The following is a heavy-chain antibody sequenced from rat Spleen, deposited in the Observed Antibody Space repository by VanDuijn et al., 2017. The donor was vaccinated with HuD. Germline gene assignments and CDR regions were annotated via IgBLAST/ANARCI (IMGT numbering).Heavy chain of an antibody. J-gene: IGHJ3*01. V-gene: IGHV5-7*01. D-gene: IGHD2-1*01. CDR1: GFSLTSNS. CDR2: IVYDGSST. CDR3: VRFVFRYDRGWFAY. Sequence: VQLKESGPGLVQPSQTLSLTCTVSGFSLTSNSVSWVRQPPGKGLEWVATIVYDGSSTYYRDSGKGRFTISRDNAKSTLYLQMDSLRSEDTATYYCVRFVFRYDRGWFAYWGQGTLVTVSS.